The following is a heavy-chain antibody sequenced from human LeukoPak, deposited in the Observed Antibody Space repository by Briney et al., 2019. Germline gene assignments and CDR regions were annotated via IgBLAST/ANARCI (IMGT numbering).Heavy chain of an antibody. CDR2: IRYDGSNK. CDR3: AKEGTRVQLWSVPHYFDY. D-gene: IGHD5-18*01. Sequence: GGSLRLSXAASGFTFSSYGMHWVRQAPGKGLEWVAFIRYDGSNKYYADSVKGRFTISRDNSKNTLYLQMNSLRAKDTAVYYCAKEGTRVQLWSVPHYFDYWGQGTLVTVSS. CDR1: GFTFSSYG. V-gene: IGHV3-30*02. J-gene: IGHJ4*02.